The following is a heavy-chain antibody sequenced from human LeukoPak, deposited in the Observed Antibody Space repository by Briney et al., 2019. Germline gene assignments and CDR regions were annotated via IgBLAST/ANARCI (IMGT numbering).Heavy chain of an antibody. J-gene: IGHJ6*04. CDR1: GFTFSDYW. Sequence: GGSLRLSCAVSGFTFSDYWMTWVRQAPGRGLEWVANIKEDGSDKQYVDSVQGRFTISRDNAENSLYLQMNSLRAEDTAVYYCVRESSVWVGPGIGRPLDVWGRGTAVTVSS. V-gene: IGHV3-7*01. D-gene: IGHD3-16*01. CDR2: IKEDGSDK. CDR3: VRESSVWVGPGIGRPLDV.